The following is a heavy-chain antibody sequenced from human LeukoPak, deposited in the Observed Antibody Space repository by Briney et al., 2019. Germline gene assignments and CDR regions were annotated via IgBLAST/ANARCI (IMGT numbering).Heavy chain of an antibody. Sequence: GGSLRLSCAASGFSFSDRYVDWVRQAPGKGLEWVGRIRNKANSYTTEYAASVKGRFTISRDDSKNSLFLQMNSLKTEDTAVYYCAKLYGNPDYWGQGTLVTVSS. CDR3: AKLYGNPDY. CDR1: GFSFSDRY. V-gene: IGHV3-72*01. J-gene: IGHJ4*02. CDR2: IRNKANSYTT. D-gene: IGHD4-23*01.